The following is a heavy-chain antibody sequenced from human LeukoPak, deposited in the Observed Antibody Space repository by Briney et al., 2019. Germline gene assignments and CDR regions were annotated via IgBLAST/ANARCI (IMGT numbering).Heavy chain of an antibody. CDR2: IKQDGSEK. J-gene: IGHJ4*02. CDR1: GFTFSSYW. CDR3: ARDRPFTFGGVIGY. V-gene: IGHV3-7*03. Sequence: GGSLRLSCAASGFTFSSYWMSWVRQAPGKGQEWVANIKQDGSEKYYVDSVKGRFTISRDNAKNSLYLQMNSLRAEDTAVYYCARDRPFTFGGVIGYWGQGTLVTVSS. D-gene: IGHD3-16*01.